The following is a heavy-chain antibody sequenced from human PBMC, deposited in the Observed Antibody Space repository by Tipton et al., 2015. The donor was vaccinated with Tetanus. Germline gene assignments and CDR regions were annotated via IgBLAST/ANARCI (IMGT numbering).Heavy chain of an antibody. CDR3: AKGDGIGTSLHSPYAMDV. J-gene: IGHJ6*02. CDR2: ISWNSTRR. Sequence: SLRLSCISSGFTFESYAMHWVRHTPGKGLEWVSSISWNSTRRDYADSVEGRFTISRDNAKNALYLQMTSLRREDTALYYCAKGDGIGTSLHSPYAMDVWGQGPTVTVSS. V-gene: IGHV3-9*01. D-gene: IGHD1-14*01. CDR1: GFTFESYA.